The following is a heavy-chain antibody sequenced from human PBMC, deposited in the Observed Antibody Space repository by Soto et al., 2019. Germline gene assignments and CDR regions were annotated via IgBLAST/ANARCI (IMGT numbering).Heavy chain of an antibody. CDR2: MNPNTGNT. Sequence: QVPLVQSGAEVKQPGASVRVSCKASGYTFTSSDVYWVRQATGQGLALMGWMNPNTGNTGYAQKFQGRVTMTRNTSISTAYMELSSLRSEDTAVYYCARGRNHCSGGSCYADWFDPWGQGTPGTASS. J-gene: IGHJ5*02. D-gene: IGHD2-15*01. CDR1: GYTFTSSD. CDR3: ARGRNHCSGGSCYADWFDP. V-gene: IGHV1-8*01.